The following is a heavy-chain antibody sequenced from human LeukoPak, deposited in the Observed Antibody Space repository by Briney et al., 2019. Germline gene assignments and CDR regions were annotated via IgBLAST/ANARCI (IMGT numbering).Heavy chain of an antibody. CDR1: GFTFSSYS. D-gene: IGHD2-15*01. Sequence: GGSLRLSCAASGFTFSSYSMNWVRQAPGKGLEWVSYISSSSSTIYYADSVKGRFTISRDNSQNTVHLQMSSLRVADTGVYYCARDQVQHCSSGSCYVIDTWGPGTLVAVSS. J-gene: IGHJ4*02. CDR3: ARDQVQHCSSGSCYVIDT. CDR2: ISSSSSTI. V-gene: IGHV3-48*04.